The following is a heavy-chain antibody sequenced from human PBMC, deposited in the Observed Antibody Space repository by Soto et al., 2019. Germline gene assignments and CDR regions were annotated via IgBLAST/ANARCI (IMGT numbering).Heavy chain of an antibody. CDR1: GASITFGGYS. V-gene: IGHV4-30-2*01. Sequence: NPSETLSLTCTVSGASITFGGYSWSWIRQTPGKGLEWIGYINHLETTFYNPSFESRLTLSIDRAKNQFSLKLHSMSAADRAVYFCARGGGSDSFDYWGQGMLVTVSS. D-gene: IGHD1-26*01. CDR3: ARGGGSDSFDY. CDR2: INHLETT. J-gene: IGHJ4*02.